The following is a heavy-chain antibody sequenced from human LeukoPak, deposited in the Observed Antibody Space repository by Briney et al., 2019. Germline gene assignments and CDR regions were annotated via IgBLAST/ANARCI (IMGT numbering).Heavy chain of an antibody. D-gene: IGHD3-9*01. CDR2: ISGYNGDT. V-gene: IGHV1-18*01. Sequence: ASVKVSCKASGFIFTKYGISWVRQAPGQGLEWVGWISGYNGDTNYAQKLQGRVTMTTDTSTSTAYMELRSLRSDDTAVYYCARVERYFDWWVFDYWGQGTLVTVSS. CDR3: ARVERYFDWWVFDY. CDR1: GFIFTKYG. J-gene: IGHJ4*02.